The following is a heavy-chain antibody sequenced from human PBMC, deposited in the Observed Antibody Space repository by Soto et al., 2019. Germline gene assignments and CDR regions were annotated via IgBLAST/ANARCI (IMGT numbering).Heavy chain of an antibody. D-gene: IGHD1-1*01. CDR1: GFTFSTYW. V-gene: IGHV3-7*01. CDR3: ATDSGTSDY. J-gene: IGHJ4*02. Sequence: GGSLRLSCAASGFTFSTYWMSWVRQAPGKGLEWVANIKQDGSERYYVDSVKGRFTISRDNARNSLYLQMNTLRAEDTAVYYCATDSGTSDYWGQGTLVTVSS. CDR2: IKQDGSER.